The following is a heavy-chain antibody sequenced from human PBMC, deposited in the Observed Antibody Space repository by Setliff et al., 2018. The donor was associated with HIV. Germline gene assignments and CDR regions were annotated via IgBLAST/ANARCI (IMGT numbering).Heavy chain of an antibody. D-gene: IGHD5-12*01. CDR2: INPKSGVA. Sequence: GASVKVSCKASGYTFTDFYIHWVRQAPGQGIEWIGRINPKSGVADYLKKFQGRVTMTTDTSTNTAHMELIRPRFDDTAVYYCARAHFLVAMTRNWFDPWGQGTLVTVSS. CDR3: ARAHFLVAMTRNWFDP. CDR1: GYTFTDFY. V-gene: IGHV1-2*06. J-gene: IGHJ5*02.